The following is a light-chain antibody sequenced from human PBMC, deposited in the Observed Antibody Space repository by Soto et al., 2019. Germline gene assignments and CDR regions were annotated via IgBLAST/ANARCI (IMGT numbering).Light chain of an antibody. Sequence: EIVWTQSPATLSLSPGQRATLSCRASQSVGAYLAWDQQKVGQAPRLLIDDASNRASFIPARFSGSGSGTDFPLDISSIEPEEFGVNSRQKRGDGNRFTFGPGTRVDI. CDR1: QSVGAY. CDR3: QKRGDGNRFT. CDR2: DAS. J-gene: IGKJ3*01. V-gene: IGKV3-11*01.